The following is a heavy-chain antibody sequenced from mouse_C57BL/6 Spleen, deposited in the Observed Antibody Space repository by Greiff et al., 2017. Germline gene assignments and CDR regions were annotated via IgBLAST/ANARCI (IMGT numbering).Heavy chain of an antibody. CDR3: VRPSTMVTYFDY. CDR1: GFSFNTYA. J-gene: IGHJ2*01. Sequence: EVKLVESGGGLVQPKGSLKLSCAASGFSFNTYAMNWVRQAPGKGLEWVARIRSKSNNYATYYADSVKDRFTISRDDSESMLYLQMNNLKTEDTAMYYCVRPSTMVTYFDYWGQGTTLTVSS. D-gene: IGHD2-2*01. V-gene: IGHV10-1*01. CDR2: IRSKSNNYAT.